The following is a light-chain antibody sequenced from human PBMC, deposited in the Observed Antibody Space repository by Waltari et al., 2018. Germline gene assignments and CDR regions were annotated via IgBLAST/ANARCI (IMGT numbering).Light chain of an antibody. V-gene: IGKV3-11*01. J-gene: IGKJ4*01. CDR2: DAS. CDR3: QQRSIWPPLT. Sequence: EIVLTQSPATLSLSPGERATLSCRASQSVGSYLAWYQQRPDQAPRLLIYDASNRATGIPARFSGSGSGTDFTLTISSLEPEDFAVYYCQQRSIWPPLTFGGGTKVEIK. CDR1: QSVGSY.